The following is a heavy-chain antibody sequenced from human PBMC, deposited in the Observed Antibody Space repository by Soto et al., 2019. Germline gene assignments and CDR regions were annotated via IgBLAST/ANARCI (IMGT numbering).Heavy chain of an antibody. CDR3: AREGFITIFGVYGMDV. Sequence: GASVKVSCKASGYTFTSYDINWVRQATGQGLEWMGWMNPNSGNTGYAQKFQGRVTMTRNTSISTAYMELSSLGSEDTAVYYCAREGFITIFGVYGMDVWGQGTTVTVSS. CDR1: GYTFTSYD. CDR2: MNPNSGNT. J-gene: IGHJ6*02. D-gene: IGHD3-3*01. V-gene: IGHV1-8*01.